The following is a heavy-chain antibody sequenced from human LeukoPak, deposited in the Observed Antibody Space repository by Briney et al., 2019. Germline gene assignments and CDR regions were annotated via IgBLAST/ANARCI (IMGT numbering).Heavy chain of an antibody. CDR2: ISVYNGNT. D-gene: IGHD3-10*01. CDR3: AREDDRGDADLSPFLDL. Sequence: ASVKVSCKASGYNFVSYGLTWVRQAPGQGLEWLGWISVYNGNTSYAPKVQGRATVTTDTSTKTGYLELRNLRPDDTALYYCAREDDRGDADLSPFLDLWGQGTLVVVSS. CDR1: GYNFVSYG. J-gene: IGHJ5*02. V-gene: IGHV1-18*01.